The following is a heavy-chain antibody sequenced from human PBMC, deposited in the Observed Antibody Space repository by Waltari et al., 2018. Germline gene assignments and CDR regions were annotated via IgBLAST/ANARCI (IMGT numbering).Heavy chain of an antibody. D-gene: IGHD3-3*01. CDR3: ARDAFRFLDF. Sequence: VHLVQSGTEVKQPGASVKVSCKASGYRFTSYGITWVRQAPGQGLEWMGWINTYDGNTNYGQELQGRLTMTTDTITTTAYMELRGLRADDTALYFCARDAFRFLDFWGQGTLVTVSS. J-gene: IGHJ4*02. V-gene: IGHV1-18*01. CDR2: INTYDGNT. CDR1: GYRFTSYG.